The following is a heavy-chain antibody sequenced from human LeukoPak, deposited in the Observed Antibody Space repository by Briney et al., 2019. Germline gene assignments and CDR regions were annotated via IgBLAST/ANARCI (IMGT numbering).Heavy chain of an antibody. CDR2: IRYDGSNK. CDR3: AKDMKVGATSIRGAFDI. V-gene: IGHV3-30*02. D-gene: IGHD1-26*01. CDR1: GFTFSSYG. J-gene: IGHJ3*02. Sequence: PGGSLRLSCAASGFTFSSYGMHWVRQAPGKVLEWVAFIRYDGSNKYYADSVKGRFTISRDTSKNTLYLQMNSLRADDTAVYYCAKDMKVGATSIRGAFDIWGQGTMVTVSS.